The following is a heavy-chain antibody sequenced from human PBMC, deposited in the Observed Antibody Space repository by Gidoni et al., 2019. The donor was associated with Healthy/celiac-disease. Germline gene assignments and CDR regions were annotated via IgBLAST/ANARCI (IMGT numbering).Heavy chain of an antibody. J-gene: IGHJ6*02. CDR3: AISTLTSIYYYYGMDV. D-gene: IGHD3-10*01. CDR2: IIPIFGTA. CDR1: GGTFSSYA. V-gene: IGHV1-69*01. Sequence: VQLVQSGAEVKKPGSSVQVSCQASGGTFSSYASSWVRQAPGQGLEWRGWIIPIFGTANYAQKFQGRVTITADESTRTAYMELSSLRSEDTAVYYCAISTLTSIYYYYGMDVWGQGTTVTVSS.